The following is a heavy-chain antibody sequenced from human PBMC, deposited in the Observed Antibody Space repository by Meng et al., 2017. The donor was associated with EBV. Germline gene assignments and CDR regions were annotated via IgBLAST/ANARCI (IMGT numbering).Heavy chain of an antibody. CDR2: IYYSGST. J-gene: IGHJ5*02. CDR1: GGSISSSSYY. D-gene: IGHD5-12*01. CDR3: ARVVATIFTNWFDP. Sequence: QVQLQEAGPGLVKPSETLALTCTGSGGSISSSSYYWGWIRQPPGKGLEWIGSIYYSGSTYYNPSLKSRVAISVDTSKNQFSLKLSSVTAADTAVYYCARVVATIFTNWFDPWGQGTLVTVSS. V-gene: IGHV4-39*07.